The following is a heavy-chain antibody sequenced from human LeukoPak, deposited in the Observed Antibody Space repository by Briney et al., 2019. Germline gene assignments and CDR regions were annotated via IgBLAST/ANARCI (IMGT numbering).Heavy chain of an antibody. CDR3: ARSLHDYYNWFDP. D-gene: IGHD3-16*01. J-gene: IGHJ5*02. Sequence: GGSLRLSCAASGFTFSSYAMHWVRQAPGKGLEWVAVISYDGSNKYYADSVKGRFTISRDNSKNTLYLQMNSLRAEDTAVYYCARSLHDYYNWFDPWGQGTLVTVSS. CDR1: GFTFSSYA. V-gene: IGHV3-30*04. CDR2: ISYDGSNK.